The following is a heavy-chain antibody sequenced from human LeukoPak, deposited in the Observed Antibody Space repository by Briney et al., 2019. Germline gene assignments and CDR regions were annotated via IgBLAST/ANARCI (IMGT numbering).Heavy chain of an antibody. J-gene: IGHJ6*02. D-gene: IGHD2-21*02. V-gene: IGHV1-69*04. Sequence: SVKVSCKASGGTFSSYAISWVRQAPGQGLEWMGRIIPILGIANYTQKFQGRVTITADKSTSTAYMELSSLRSEDTAVYYCARDIVVVTAIHYYGMDVWGQGTTVTVSS. CDR2: IIPILGIA. CDR1: GGTFSSYA. CDR3: ARDIVVVTAIHYYGMDV.